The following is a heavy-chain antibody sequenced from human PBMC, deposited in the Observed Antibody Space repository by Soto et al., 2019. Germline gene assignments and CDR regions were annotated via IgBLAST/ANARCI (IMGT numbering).Heavy chain of an antibody. CDR2: TYYSGST. V-gene: IGHV4-39*01. Sequence: SETLSLTCTVSGGSISSSSYYWGWIRQPPGKGLEWIGSTYYSGSTYYNPSLKSRVTISVDTSKNQFSLKLSSVTAADTAVYYCARQGYMDVWGKGTTVTVSS. J-gene: IGHJ6*03. CDR1: GGSISSSSYY. CDR3: ARQGYMDV.